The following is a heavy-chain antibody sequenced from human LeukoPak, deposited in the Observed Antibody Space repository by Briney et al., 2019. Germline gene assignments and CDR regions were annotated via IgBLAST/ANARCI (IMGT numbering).Heavy chain of an antibody. CDR1: GFSFSTSAAG. J-gene: IGHJ4*02. Sequence: SGPTLVKPTQTLTLTCTFSGFSFSTSAAGVGWIRQPPGKALEWLALTSWDDTKHYSPSLKSRLTITKDTSKNQVVLIMTNMDPVDTATYYCAHRSRGYGYGIDYWGQGALVTVSS. CDR3: AHRSRGYGYGIDY. CDR2: TSWDDTK. D-gene: IGHD5-18*01. V-gene: IGHV2-5*02.